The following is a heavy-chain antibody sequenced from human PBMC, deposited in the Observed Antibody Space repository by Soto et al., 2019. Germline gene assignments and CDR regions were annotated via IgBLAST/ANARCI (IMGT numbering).Heavy chain of an antibody. V-gene: IGHV4-4*02. CDR3: ATSAGGWHIGY. J-gene: IGHJ4*02. CDR2: THHTGST. D-gene: IGHD6-19*01. Sequence: QVQLQESGPGLVKPLETLSLTCAVSGGSISGTDWWSWVRQVPGKGVEWIGETHHTGSTNYNPSLKSRVTIAVANSKNQSSPNLYSVTAADPAVYYCATSAGGWHIGYWGQGTLVTVSS. CDR1: GGSISGTDW.